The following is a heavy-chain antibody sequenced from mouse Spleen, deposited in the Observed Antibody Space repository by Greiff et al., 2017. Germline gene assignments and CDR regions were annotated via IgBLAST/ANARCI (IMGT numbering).Heavy chain of an antibody. J-gene: IGHJ4*01. CDR1: GFSLSTFGMG. D-gene: IGHD4-1*01. V-gene: IGHV8-13*01. CDR2: IYWDDDK. CDR3: ARSWERGMDY. Sequence: QVTLKESGPGILQPSQTLSLTCSFSGFSLSTFGMGVSWIRQPSGKGLEWLAHIYWDDDKHYNPSLKSRLTISKDTSNHQVFLKITTVDTADTATYYCARSWERGMDYWGQGTSVTVSS.